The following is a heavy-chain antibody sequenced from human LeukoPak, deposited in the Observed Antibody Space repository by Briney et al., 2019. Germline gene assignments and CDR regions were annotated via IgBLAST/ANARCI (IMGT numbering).Heavy chain of an antibody. J-gene: IGHJ4*02. CDR1: GFTFSSYA. CDR2: ISGSGGST. D-gene: IGHD3-9*01. Sequence: GGSLRLSCAASGFTFSSYAMSWVRQAPGEGLEWVSAISGSGGSTYYADSVKGRFTISRDNSENTLYLQMNSLRAEYTAVYYCAKDLASDYYDILTGYQLDYWGQGTLVTVSS. V-gene: IGHV3-23*01. CDR3: AKDLASDYYDILTGYQLDY.